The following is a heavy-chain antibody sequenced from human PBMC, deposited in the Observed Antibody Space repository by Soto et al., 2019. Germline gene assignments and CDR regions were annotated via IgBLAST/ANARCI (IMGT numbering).Heavy chain of an antibody. CDR3: AKGPDDSRPYYCYGMDV. V-gene: IGHV3-23*01. D-gene: IGHD3-22*01. CDR1: GFTFSSYA. CDR2: ISGSGGTT. Sequence: GGPLRLSCAASGFTFSSYAMRWVRQAPGKGLEWVSAISGSGGTTYYADSVKGRFTISRDNSKNTLYLQMNSLRAEDTAVYYCAKGPDDSRPYYCYGMDVWGQGTTVTVSS. J-gene: IGHJ6*02.